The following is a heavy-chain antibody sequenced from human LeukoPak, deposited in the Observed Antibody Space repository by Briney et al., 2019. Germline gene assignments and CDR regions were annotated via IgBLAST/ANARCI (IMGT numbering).Heavy chain of an antibody. D-gene: IGHD3-9*01. CDR1: GYTFTGYY. V-gene: IGHV1-2*02. J-gene: IGHJ4*02. CDR3: ARVPGTTDILTGYYG. CDR2: INPNSGGT. Sequence: ASVKVSCKASGYTFTGYYMHWVRQAPGQGLEWMGWINPNSGGTNYAQKFQGRVTMTSDTSISTAYMELSSLRSEDTAVYYCARVPGTTDILTGYYGWGQGTLVTVSS.